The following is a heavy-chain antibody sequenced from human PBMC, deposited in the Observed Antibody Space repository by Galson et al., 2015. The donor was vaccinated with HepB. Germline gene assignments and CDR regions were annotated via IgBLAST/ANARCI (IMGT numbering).Heavy chain of an antibody. J-gene: IGHJ5*02. D-gene: IGHD3-3*01. CDR1: GFTFSSYA. Sequence: SLRLSCAASGFTFSSYAMHWVRQAPGKGLEWVAVISYDGSNKYYADSVKGRFTISRDNSKTTLYLQMNSLRAEDTAVYYCAREAPYYDFWSGASSENWFDPWGQATLVTVSS. CDR3: AREAPYYDFWSGASSENWFDP. V-gene: IGHV3-30-3*01. CDR2: ISYDGSNK.